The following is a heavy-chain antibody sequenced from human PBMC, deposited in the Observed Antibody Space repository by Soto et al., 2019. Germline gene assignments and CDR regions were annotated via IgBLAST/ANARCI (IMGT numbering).Heavy chain of an antibody. CDR2: ISASGADT. CDR3: VSEGLTGDTSGWFVY. V-gene: IGHV3-21*04. Sequence: PGGSLRLSCVVSGFTFSRYNMNWVRQAPGKGPECVSSISASGADTTYAESVKGRFTVSRVNAKNSLFLQMNSLRVEDTALYYCVSEGLTGDTSGWFVYWGQGTPVTVSS. J-gene: IGHJ5*01. CDR1: GFTFSRYN. D-gene: IGHD3-10*01.